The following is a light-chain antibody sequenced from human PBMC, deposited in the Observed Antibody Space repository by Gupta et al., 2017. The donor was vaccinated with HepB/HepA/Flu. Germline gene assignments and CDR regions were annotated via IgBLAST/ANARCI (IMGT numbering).Light chain of an antibody. CDR3: QQYYSYPPFT. CDR1: QGISSY. V-gene: IGKV1-8*01. Sequence: AIRMTQSTSSFSASTGDRVTITCRASQGISSYLAWYQQKPWKAPKLLIYAASTLQSGVPSRFSGSGSGTDFTLTISCLQSEDFATYYCQQYYSYPPFTFGPGTKVDIK. CDR2: AAS. J-gene: IGKJ3*01.